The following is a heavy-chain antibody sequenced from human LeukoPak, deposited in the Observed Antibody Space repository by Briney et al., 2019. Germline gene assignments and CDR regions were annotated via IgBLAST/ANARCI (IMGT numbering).Heavy chain of an antibody. Sequence: PSETLSLTCAVYGGSFSGYYWSWIRQPPGKGLEWIGEINHSGSTNYNPSLKSRITISVDTSKNQFSLKLSSVTAADTAVYYCARSPSIGVVIRVFDYWGQGTLVTVSS. J-gene: IGHJ4*02. CDR1: GGSFSGYY. D-gene: IGHD3-3*01. CDR2: INHSGST. CDR3: ARSPSIGVVIRVFDY. V-gene: IGHV4-34*01.